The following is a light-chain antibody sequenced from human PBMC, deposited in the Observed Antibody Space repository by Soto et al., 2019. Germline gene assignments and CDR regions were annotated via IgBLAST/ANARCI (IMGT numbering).Light chain of an antibody. V-gene: IGKV3-11*01. J-gene: IGKJ2*01. CDR1: HSVGSY. CDR3: QQRSNCPPAT. Sequence: EIVLTQSPATLSLSPGERATLSCRASHSVGSYLAWYQQKPGQAPRLLIYDGFNRATGIPARFSGSGSGTDFTLSISSLEPEDFAVYYCQQRSNCPPATFGQGTILEIK. CDR2: DGF.